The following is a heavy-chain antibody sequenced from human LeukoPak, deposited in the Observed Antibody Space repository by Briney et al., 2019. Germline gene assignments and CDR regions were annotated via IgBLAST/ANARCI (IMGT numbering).Heavy chain of an antibody. D-gene: IGHD3-22*01. CDR2: ISAYNGNT. V-gene: IGHV1-18*01. CDR3: ARDQGVISRLYAFDI. J-gene: IGHJ3*02. Sequence: ASVKVSCKASGYTFTSYGISWVRQAPGQGLEWMGWISAYNGNTNYAQKLQGRVTMTTDTSTSTAYMELRSLRSDDTAVYYCARDQGVISRLYAFDIWGQGTMVTVSS. CDR1: GYTFTSYG.